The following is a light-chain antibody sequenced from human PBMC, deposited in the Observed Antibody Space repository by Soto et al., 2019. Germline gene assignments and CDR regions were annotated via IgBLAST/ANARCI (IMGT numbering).Light chain of an antibody. Sequence: QSALTQPPSASGSPGQSVTISCTGTKSDIGVYDFVSWYQHHPGKAPRLIIYEVVQRPSGVPDRFSGSKSGNTASLTVSGLQAADEADYHCQSYDSSLTNAVFGGGTKVTVL. J-gene: IGLJ2*01. CDR3: QSYDSSLTNAV. CDR2: EVV. CDR1: KSDIGVYDF. V-gene: IGLV2-8*01.